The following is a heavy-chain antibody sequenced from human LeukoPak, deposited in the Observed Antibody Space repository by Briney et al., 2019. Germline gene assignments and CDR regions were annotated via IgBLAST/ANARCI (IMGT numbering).Heavy chain of an antibody. CDR2: INHSGST. Sequence: SSETLSLTCAVYGGSFSGYYWSWIRQPPGKGLEWIGEINHSGSTNYNPSLKSRVTISVDTSKNQFSLKLSSVTAADTAVYYCAAEVGATTPRNYWGQETLVTVSS. CDR1: GGSFSGYY. D-gene: IGHD1-26*01. V-gene: IGHV4-34*01. J-gene: IGHJ4*02. CDR3: AAEVGATTPRNY.